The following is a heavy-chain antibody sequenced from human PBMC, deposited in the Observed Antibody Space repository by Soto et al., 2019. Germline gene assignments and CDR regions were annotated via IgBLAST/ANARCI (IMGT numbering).Heavy chain of an antibody. CDR1: GYTFTHYY. CDR3: GGDLGAGAP. Sequence: QVQLVQSGAEVKKPGASVKLSCRTSGYTFTHYYIHWVRQAPGQGLEWLAIINPASGSTNYAQDFPGRGHLAMDTSTTKGYIELSGPGGEDTANFYRGGDLGAGAPWGQGTLVTVSS. CDR2: INPASGST. D-gene: IGHD3-16*01. V-gene: IGHV1-46*01. J-gene: IGHJ5*02.